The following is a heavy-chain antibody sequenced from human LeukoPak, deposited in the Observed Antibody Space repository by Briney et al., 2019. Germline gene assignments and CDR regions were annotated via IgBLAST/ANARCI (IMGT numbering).Heavy chain of an antibody. CDR1: GFIFSSYG. D-gene: IGHD3-9*01. Sequence: GGSLLLSCAASGFIFSSYGMHWVRQAPGKGLEWVAVIWSDASNTYYVDSVKGRFTISRDNSKNTLYLQMNSLRAEDTAVYYCTRTYNIRYFDTWGQGTLVTVSS. J-gene: IGHJ4*02. CDR3: TRTYNIRYFDT. CDR2: IWSDASNT. V-gene: IGHV3-33*01.